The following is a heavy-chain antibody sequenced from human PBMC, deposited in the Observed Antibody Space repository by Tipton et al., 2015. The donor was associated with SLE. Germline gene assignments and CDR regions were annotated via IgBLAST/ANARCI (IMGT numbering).Heavy chain of an antibody. V-gene: IGHV4-31*03. Sequence: TLSLTCTVSGGSISSGGYYWSWFRQHPGKGLEWIGYIYYSGSTYYNPSLKSRVTISVDTSKNQFSLKLSSVTAADTAVYYCARAPLGSSWSYDFDYWGQGTLGPVTS. CDR2: IYYSGST. CDR1: GGSISSGGYY. D-gene: IGHD6-13*01. J-gene: IGHJ4*02. CDR3: ARAPLGSSWSYDFDY.